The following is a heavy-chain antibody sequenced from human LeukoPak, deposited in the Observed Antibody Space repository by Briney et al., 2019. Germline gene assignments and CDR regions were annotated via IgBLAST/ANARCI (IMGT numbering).Heavy chain of an antibody. V-gene: IGHV3-21*01. CDR3: ARDTSYDTLAVYYYYGMDV. D-gene: IGHD3-9*01. J-gene: IGHJ6*02. CDR1: GFTFSSYS. Sequence: GGSLRLSCAASGFTFSSYSMNWVRQAPGKGLEWVSSISSSSSYIYYADSVKGRFTLSRDNAKNSLYLQMNSLRAEDTAVYYCARDTSYDTLAVYYYYGMDVWGQGTTVTVSS. CDR2: ISSSSSYI.